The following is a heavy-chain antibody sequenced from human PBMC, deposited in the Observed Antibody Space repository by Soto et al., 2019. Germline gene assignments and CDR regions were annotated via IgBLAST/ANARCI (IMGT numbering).Heavy chain of an antibody. CDR1: GGSISSDDYY. CDR3: ARSYSNLFDY. CDR2: IFYSGTT. J-gene: IGHJ4*02. V-gene: IGHV4-31*03. D-gene: IGHD4-4*01. Sequence: QVQLQESGPRLVKPSQTLSLTCTVSGGSISSDDYYWSWIRQHPGKGLEWIGYIFYSGTTYYSPSLKSRVTLSVDTSKNKFSLRLSSVTAADTAVYYCARSYSNLFDYWGQGTLVTVSP.